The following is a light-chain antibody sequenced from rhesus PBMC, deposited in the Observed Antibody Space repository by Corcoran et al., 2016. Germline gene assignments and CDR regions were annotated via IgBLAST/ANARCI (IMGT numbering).Light chain of an antibody. Sequence: QAALTQPRSVSGSPGQSVTISCTGTSSDIGGYNYVSWYQQHPGTAPKLMIYEVNKRPSGVSDRFSGSKSGNTASLTISGLQAEDEADYYCSSYAGSYTLFGGGTRLTVL. CDR1: SSDIGGYNY. CDR3: SSYAGSYTL. CDR2: EVN. V-gene: IGLV2-32*01. J-gene: IGLJ2*01.